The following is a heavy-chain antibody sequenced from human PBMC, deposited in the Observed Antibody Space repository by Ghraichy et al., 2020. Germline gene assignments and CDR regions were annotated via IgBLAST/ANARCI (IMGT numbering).Heavy chain of an antibody. J-gene: IGHJ4*02. CDR3: ASGRITMVRGVLYYFDY. Sequence: SETLSLTCTVSGGSISSGGYYWSWIRQHPGKGLEWIGYIYYSGSTYYNPSLKSRVTISVDTSKNQFSLKLSSVTAADTAVYYCASGRITMVRGVLYYFDYWGQGTLVPVSS. CDR1: GGSISSGGYY. CDR2: IYYSGST. V-gene: IGHV4-31*03. D-gene: IGHD3-10*01.